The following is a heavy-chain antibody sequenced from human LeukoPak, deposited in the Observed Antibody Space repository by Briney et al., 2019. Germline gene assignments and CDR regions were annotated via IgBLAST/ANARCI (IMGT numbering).Heavy chain of an antibody. CDR1: GDSISSSSYC. Sequence: SETLSLTCTVSGDSISSSSYCWDWVRQPPGKGLEWIGSIYYSGSTFYNPSLKSRVTISVDTSRNLFSLKLSSVTAAYTAVYYCARRSAFLESPKDHWGQGTLATVSS. V-gene: IGHV4-39*01. J-gene: IGHJ4*02. CDR2: IYYSGST. D-gene: IGHD3-3*01. CDR3: ARRSAFLESPKDH.